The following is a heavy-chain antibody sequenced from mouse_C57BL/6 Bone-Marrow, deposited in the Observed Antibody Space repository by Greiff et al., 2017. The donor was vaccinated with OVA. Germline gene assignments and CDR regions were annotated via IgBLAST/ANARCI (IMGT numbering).Heavy chain of an antibody. Sequence: VQLQQPGAELVKPGASVKLSCKTSGYTFTSYWMHWVKQRPGQGPEWIGMIHPNSGSTNYNEKFKSKATLTVDKSSSTAYMQLSSLTSEDSAVYYCARGGFYYSNYVGWYFGVWGTGTTVTVSA. CDR2: IHPNSGST. V-gene: IGHV1-64*01. CDR3: ARGGFYYSNYVGWYFGV. CDR1: GYTFTSYW. D-gene: IGHD2-5*01. J-gene: IGHJ1*03.